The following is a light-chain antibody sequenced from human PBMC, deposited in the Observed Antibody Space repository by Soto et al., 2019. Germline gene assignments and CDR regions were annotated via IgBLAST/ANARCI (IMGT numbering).Light chain of an antibody. V-gene: IGLV2-14*03. CDR2: DVN. J-gene: IGLJ2*01. Sequence: QSALTQPASVSESPGQSITSSCTGTSSDVGGYNYVSWYQHHPDKAPKLMIYDVNNRPSGVSNRFSGSKSGNTASLTISGLQAEDEAAYYCSSYASSSTRLVFGGGTHLTVL. CDR3: SSYASSSTRLV. CDR1: SSDVGGYNY.